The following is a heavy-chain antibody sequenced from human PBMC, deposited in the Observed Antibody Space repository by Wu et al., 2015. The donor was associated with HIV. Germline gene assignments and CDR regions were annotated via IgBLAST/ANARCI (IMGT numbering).Heavy chain of an antibody. D-gene: IGHD6-13*01. V-gene: IGHV1-46*01. CDR2: INPSGGST. J-gene: IGHJ3*02. CDR1: GYTFTSYY. Sequence: QVQLVQSGAEVKKPGASVKVSCKASGYTFTSYYMHWVRQAPGQGLEWMGIINPSGGSTSYAQKFQGRVTMTRDTSTSTVYMELSSLRSEDTAVYYCATTGFTSSWYNDAFDIVGRRDKWSPSL. CDR3: ATTGFTSSWYNDAFDI.